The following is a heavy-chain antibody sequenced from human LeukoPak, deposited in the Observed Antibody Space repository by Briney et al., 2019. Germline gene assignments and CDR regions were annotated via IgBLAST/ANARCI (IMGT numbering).Heavy chain of an antibody. V-gene: IGHV4-59*01. J-gene: IGHJ3*02. CDR1: VGSISSYS. Sequence: SETLSLTCTVSVGSISSYSWSWIWQPPGKGLEWIGYIYYSGSTNYNPSLKSRVTTSTDTSKNQFSLKLTSVTTADTAVYYCARERVGGNAFDIWGQGTMVTVSS. D-gene: IGHD3-16*01. CDR2: IYYSGST. CDR3: ARERVGGNAFDI.